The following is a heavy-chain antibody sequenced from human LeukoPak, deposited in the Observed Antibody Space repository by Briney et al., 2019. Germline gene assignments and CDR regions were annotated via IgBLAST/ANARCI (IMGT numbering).Heavy chain of an antibody. V-gene: IGHV4-34*01. D-gene: IGHD3-10*01. Sequence: SETLSLTCAVYGGSFSGYYWSWIRQPPGKGLEWIGEINHSGSTNYNPSLKSRVTISVDKSKNQFSLKLTSVTAADTAVYYCADTLVRGFYFDYWGQGTLVTVSS. J-gene: IGHJ4*02. CDR3: ADTLVRGFYFDY. CDR2: INHSGST. CDR1: GGSFSGYY.